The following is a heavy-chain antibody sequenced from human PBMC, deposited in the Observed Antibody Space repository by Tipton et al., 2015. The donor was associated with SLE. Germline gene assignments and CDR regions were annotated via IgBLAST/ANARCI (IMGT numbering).Heavy chain of an antibody. V-gene: IGHV4-59*01. CDR1: GGSISSNY. D-gene: IGHD6-13*01. Sequence: TLSLTCTVSGGSISSNYWSWIRQPLGKGLDWVGYIYYTGSTNYNPSLNSRVTISVDTSKNQFSLKLSSVTAADTAVYYCARREGLAAPLDFWGQGTLVTVSS. CDR2: IYYTGST. CDR3: ARREGLAAPLDF. J-gene: IGHJ4*02.